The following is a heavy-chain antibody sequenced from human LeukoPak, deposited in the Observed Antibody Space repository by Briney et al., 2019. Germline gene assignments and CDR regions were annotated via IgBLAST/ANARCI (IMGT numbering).Heavy chain of an antibody. J-gene: IGHJ4*02. CDR3: VRSLDN. Sequence: PGGSLRLSCAASGFPFSSYAMNWVRQAPGKGLEWVSVIAGSDGFTQYADSVKGRFTISRDNSKNTVYLQMNRLRVEDTALYYCVRSLDNWGQGTLVTVSS. V-gene: IGHV3-23*01. CDR2: IAGSDGFT. CDR1: GFPFSSYA.